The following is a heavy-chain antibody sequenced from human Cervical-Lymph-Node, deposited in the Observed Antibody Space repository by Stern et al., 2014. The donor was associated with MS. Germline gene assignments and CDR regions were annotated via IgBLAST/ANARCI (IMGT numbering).Heavy chain of an antibody. CDR3: ARDDGRTNGYGYFDY. V-gene: IGHV4-59*01. J-gene: IGHJ4*02. Sequence: QLQLQESGPGLVKPSETLSLTCSVSGASIKSYHWSWIRQSPGKGLEWIGNIYYSGTTRNNPSLTSRVSISLDTSKNQLSLNLRSVTTADTAVYYCARDDGRTNGYGYFDYWGQGTLVTVSS. CDR1: GASIKSYH. D-gene: IGHD5-12*01. CDR2: IYYSGTT.